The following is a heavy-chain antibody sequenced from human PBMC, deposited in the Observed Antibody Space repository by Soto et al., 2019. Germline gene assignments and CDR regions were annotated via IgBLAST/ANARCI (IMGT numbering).Heavy chain of an antibody. CDR3: AGWAYYDFDGMDV. J-gene: IGHJ6*02. CDR1: GYTFTSYD. V-gene: IGHV1-8*01. CDR2: LNPNSGNT. Sequence: QVQLVQSGAEVKKPGASVKVSCKASGYTFTSYDFNWVRQATGQGLEWMGWLNPNSGNTGYAQKFQGRVTMTRNTSIGTAYMELSSVRSEDTAVYYWAGWAYYDFDGMDVWGQGTTVTVSS. D-gene: IGHD3-3*01.